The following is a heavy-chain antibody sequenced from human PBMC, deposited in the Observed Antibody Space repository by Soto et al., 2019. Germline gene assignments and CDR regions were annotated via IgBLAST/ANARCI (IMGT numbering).Heavy chain of an antibody. CDR1: GYTFTSYG. CDR3: AREKWGSGSRWLDP. CDR2: ISAYNGNT. D-gene: IGHD6-19*01. V-gene: IGHV1-18*01. J-gene: IGHJ5*02. Sequence: VKVSCKASGYTFTSYGISWVRQAPGQGLEWMGWISAYNGNTKYAQKFQGRVTMTTDTSTSTAYMEVRSLRSDDTAVYYCAREKWGSGSRWLDPWGQGTLVTVSS.